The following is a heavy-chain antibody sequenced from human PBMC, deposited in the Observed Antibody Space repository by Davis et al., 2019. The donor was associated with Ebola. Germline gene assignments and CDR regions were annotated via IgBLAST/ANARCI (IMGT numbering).Heavy chain of an antibody. V-gene: IGHV3-74*03. CDR2: IYSDGSST. CDR1: GFTFSSYS. D-gene: IGHD6-25*01. J-gene: IGHJ4*02. Sequence: HTGGSLRLSCAASGFTFSSYSMNWVRQAPGKGLVWVSRIYSDGSSTTYADSVKGRFTISRDNAKNTLYLQMISLRPEDTAVYYCAKGDSSADYFDYWGQGALVIVSS. CDR3: AKGDSSADYFDY.